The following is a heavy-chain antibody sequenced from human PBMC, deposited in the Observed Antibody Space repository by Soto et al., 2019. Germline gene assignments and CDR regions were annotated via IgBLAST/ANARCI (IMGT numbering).Heavy chain of an antibody. J-gene: IGHJ4*02. CDR3: AKVKTWTYLDF. V-gene: IGHV3-23*01. D-gene: IGHD5-12*01. Sequence: GGSLRLSCAASGFTFSNYAMTWVRQAPGKGLEWVSSISGSGDNTYYADSVRGRFTISRDNSKNTLYVQMNSLRAEDTAVYYCAKVKTWTYLDFWGQGSLVTVSS. CDR2: ISGSGDNT. CDR1: GFTFSNYA.